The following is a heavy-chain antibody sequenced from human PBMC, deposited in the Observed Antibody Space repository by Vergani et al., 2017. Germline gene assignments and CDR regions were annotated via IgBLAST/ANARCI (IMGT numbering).Heavy chain of an antibody. CDR2: ISGSGGST. CDR1: GFTFSSYA. Sequence: EVQLLESGGGLVQPGGSLRLSCAASGFTFSSYAMSWVRQAPGKGLEWFSAISGSGGSTYYADSVKGRFTISRDNSKNTLYLQMNSLRAEDTAVYYCAKGLVYCSSTSCYISFDYWGQGTLVTVSS. CDR3: AKGLVYCSSTSCYISFDY. J-gene: IGHJ4*02. D-gene: IGHD2-2*02. V-gene: IGHV3-23*01.